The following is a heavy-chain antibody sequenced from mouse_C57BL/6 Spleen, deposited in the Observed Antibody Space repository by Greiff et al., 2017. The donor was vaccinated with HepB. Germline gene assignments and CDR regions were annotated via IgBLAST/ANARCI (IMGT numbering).Heavy chain of an antibody. D-gene: IGHD2-5*01. J-gene: IGHJ2*01. V-gene: IGHV1-76*01. CDR2: IYPGSGNT. Sequence: VQLVESGAELVRPGASVKLSCKASGYTFTDYYINWVKQRPGQGLEWIARIYPGSGNTYYNEKFKGKATLTAEKSSSTAYMQLSSLTSEDSAVYFCARTYYSNYFDYWGQGTTLTVSS. CDR1: GYTFTDYY. CDR3: ARTYYSNYFDY.